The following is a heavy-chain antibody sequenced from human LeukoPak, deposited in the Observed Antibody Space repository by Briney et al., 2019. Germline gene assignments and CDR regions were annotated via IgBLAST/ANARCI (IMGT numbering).Heavy chain of an antibody. Sequence: ASVKVSCKASGYTFTSYGISWVRQAPGQGLEWIGWISAYNGNTNYAQKLQGRVTMTTDTSTSTAYMELRSLRSDDTAVYYCARDHSLYGSGFSYFFDYWGQGTLVTVSS. CDR2: ISAYNGNT. V-gene: IGHV1-18*01. CDR3: ARDHSLYGSGFSYFFDY. D-gene: IGHD3-10*01. CDR1: GYTFTSYG. J-gene: IGHJ4*02.